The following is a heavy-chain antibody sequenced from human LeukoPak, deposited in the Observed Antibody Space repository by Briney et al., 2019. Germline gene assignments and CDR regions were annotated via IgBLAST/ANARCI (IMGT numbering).Heavy chain of an antibody. J-gene: IGHJ4*02. Sequence: SETLSLTCTVSGGSISSYYWSWIRQPPGKGLEWIGYIYYSGSTNYNPSLKSRVTMSVDTSKNQFSLKLSSVTAADTAVYYCARDKTAMVSWGQGTLVTVSS. CDR3: ARDKTAMVS. V-gene: IGHV4-59*01. D-gene: IGHD5-18*01. CDR2: IYYSGST. CDR1: GGSISSYY.